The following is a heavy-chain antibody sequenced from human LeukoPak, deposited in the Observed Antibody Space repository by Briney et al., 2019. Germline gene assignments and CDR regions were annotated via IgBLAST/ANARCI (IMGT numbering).Heavy chain of an antibody. V-gene: IGHV3-23*01. CDR1: GFTFSSYA. CDR3: AKDKEYSSSKFDY. D-gene: IGHD6-6*01. Sequence: GGSLRLSCAASGFTFSSYAMSWVRQAPGKGLEWVSAISGSGGSTYYADSVKGRFTISRDNSKNTLYLQMNSPRAEDTAVYYCAKDKEYSSSKFDYWGQGTLVTVSS. J-gene: IGHJ4*02. CDR2: ISGSGGST.